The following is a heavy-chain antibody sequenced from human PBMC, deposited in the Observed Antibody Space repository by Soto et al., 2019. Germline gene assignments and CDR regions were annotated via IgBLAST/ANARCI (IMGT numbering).Heavy chain of an antibody. J-gene: IGHJ3*01. V-gene: IGHV3-30*18. Sequence: QVQLVESGGGVVQPGRSLRLSCAASGFTFSSYGMHWVRQAPGKGLEWVAVISYDGSNKYYADSVKGRFTISKDNSKNALYLLMTSLRVEFTAVYYAVKDLTAGSNSYVTYLALDLWGEETLVTV. D-gene: IGHD3-16*01. CDR3: VKDLTAGSNSYVTYLALDL. CDR2: ISYDGSNK. CDR1: GFTFSSYG.